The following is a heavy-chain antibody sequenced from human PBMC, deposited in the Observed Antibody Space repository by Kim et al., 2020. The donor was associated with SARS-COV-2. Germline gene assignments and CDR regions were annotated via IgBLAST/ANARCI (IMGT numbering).Heavy chain of an antibody. D-gene: IGHD3-22*01. CDR2: IKQDGSEK. V-gene: IGHV3-7*01. J-gene: IGHJ4*02. Sequence: GGSLRLSCAASGFTFSSYWMSWVRQAPGKGLEWVANIKQDGSEKYYVDSVKGRFTISRDNAKNSLYLQMNSLRAEDTAVYYCARDRGITIIVVDPYYFDFWGQGTLATVSS. CDR1: GFTFSSYW. CDR3: ARDRGITIIVVDPYYFDF.